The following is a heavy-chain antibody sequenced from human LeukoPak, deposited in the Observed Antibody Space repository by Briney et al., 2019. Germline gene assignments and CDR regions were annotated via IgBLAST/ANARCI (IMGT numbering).Heavy chain of an antibody. CDR2: IYYSGST. D-gene: IGHD3-22*01. J-gene: IGHJ2*01. CDR1: GGSISSGGYY. V-gene: IGHV4-31*03. CDR3: ARDIAVGYYDTTGYYGWYFDL. Sequence: SETLSLTCTVSGGSISSGGYYWSWIRQHPGKGLEWIGHIYYSGSTYYNPSLESRVTISVDTSQNQFSLKLSSVTAADTAVYYCARDIAVGYYDTTGYYGWYFDLWGRGTLVTVSS.